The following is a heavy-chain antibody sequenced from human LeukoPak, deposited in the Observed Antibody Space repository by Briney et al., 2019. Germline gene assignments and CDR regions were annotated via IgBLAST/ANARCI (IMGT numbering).Heavy chain of an antibody. CDR1: GFTFSNYA. D-gene: IGHD5-12*01. J-gene: IGHJ4*02. Sequence: GGSLRLSCAASGFTFSNYAMHWVRQAPGKGLEWMAIIPYDGINKYYADSVKGRSTISRDISKNTLYLEMNSLRTEDTAVYYCARGGPPHVDLKGYFDYWGQGTLVTVSS. V-gene: IGHV3-30-3*01. CDR3: ARGGPPHVDLKGYFDY. CDR2: IPYDGINK.